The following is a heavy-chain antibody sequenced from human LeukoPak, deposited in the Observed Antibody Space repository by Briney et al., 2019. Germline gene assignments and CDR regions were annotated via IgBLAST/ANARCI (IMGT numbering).Heavy chain of an antibody. CDR3: AREGGSYNGDY. V-gene: IGHV3-74*01. CDR2: INSDGSTT. Sequence: GGSLRLSCVASGFTFSSYWMHWVRQAPGEGLVWVSRINSDGSTTAYADSVKGRSTISRDNAKNSLYLQMNSLRAEDTAVYYCAREGGSYNGDYWGQGTLVTVSS. J-gene: IGHJ4*02. D-gene: IGHD1-26*01. CDR1: GFTFSSYW.